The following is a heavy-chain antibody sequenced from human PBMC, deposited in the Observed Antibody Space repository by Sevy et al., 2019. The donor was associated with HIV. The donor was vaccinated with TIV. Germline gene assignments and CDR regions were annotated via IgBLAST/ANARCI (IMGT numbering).Heavy chain of an antibody. CDR3: ISDGRGYSRPFDY. CDR1: GFTFSDYA. CDR2: IRSKFYGGTA. D-gene: IGHD5-18*01. J-gene: IGHJ4*02. V-gene: IGHV3-49*04. Sequence: GGSLRLSCTASGFTFSDYAMTWVRQAPGKGLEWVSFIRSKFYGGTAEYAAPVKGRFSISRDDSKNIAYLQMNSLKTDDTGVYYCISDGRGYSRPFDYWGQGTLVTVSS.